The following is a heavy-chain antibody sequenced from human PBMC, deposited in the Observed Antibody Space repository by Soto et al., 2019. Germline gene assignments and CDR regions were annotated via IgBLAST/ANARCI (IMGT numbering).Heavy chain of an antibody. J-gene: IGHJ4*02. CDR1: GGSISSSSYY. D-gene: IGHD6-13*01. CDR2: IYYSGST. CDR3: ASPYSSSWSDLVDY. V-gene: IGHV4-39*01. Sequence: SETLSLTCTVSGGSISSSSYYWGWIRQPPGKGLEWIGSIYYSGSTYYNPSLKSRVTISVDTSKNQFSLKLSSVTAADTAVYYCASPYSSSWSDLVDYWGQGTLVTVSS.